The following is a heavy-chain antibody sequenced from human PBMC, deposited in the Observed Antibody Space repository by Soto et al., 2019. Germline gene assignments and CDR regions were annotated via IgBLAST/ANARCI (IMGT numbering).Heavy chain of an antibody. CDR2: ICSGGST. V-gene: IGHV3-66*01. CDR3: ARESTIFGVVGYYHYYMDV. D-gene: IGHD3-3*01. Sequence: GGSLRLSCAASGFTVSSNYMSWVRQAPGKGLEWVSVICSGGSTYYADSVKGRFTISRDNSKNTLYLQMNSLRAEDTAVYYCARESTIFGVVGYYHYYMDVWGKGTTVTVSS. J-gene: IGHJ6*03. CDR1: GFTVSSNY.